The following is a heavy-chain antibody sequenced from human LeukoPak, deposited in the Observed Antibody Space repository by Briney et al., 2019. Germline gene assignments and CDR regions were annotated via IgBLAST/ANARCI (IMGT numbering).Heavy chain of an antibody. Sequence: GGSLRLSCAGSGFPFRLHAMNWVRQAPGKGLEWVSYIDADSDDILYADSVKGRFTISRDIAKNSLYLQMNSLRAEDTAVYFCARDTNLPQLIDSWGQGTLVTVSS. CDR1: GFPFRLHA. J-gene: IGHJ4*02. V-gene: IGHV3-21*05. CDR3: ARDTNLPQLIDS. D-gene: IGHD5-18*01. CDR2: IDADSDDI.